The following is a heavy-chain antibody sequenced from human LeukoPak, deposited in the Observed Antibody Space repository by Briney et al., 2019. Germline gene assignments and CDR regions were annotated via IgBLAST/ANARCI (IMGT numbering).Heavy chain of an antibody. CDR2: IKLDVSET. V-gene: IGHV3-7*01. CDR1: GFTFRSYW. D-gene: IGHD3-10*01. CDR3: ARKGNAFDF. Sequence: PGGSLRLSCAASGFTFRSYWMTWVRQAPGKGLEWVANIKLDVSETYYVDSVRGRFTISRDNTKNSLYLQMDSLRAEDTAVYYCARKGNAFDFWGQGTMVTVSS. J-gene: IGHJ3*01.